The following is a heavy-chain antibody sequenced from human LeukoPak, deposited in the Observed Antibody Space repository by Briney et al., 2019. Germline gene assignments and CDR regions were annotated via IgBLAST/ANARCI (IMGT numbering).Heavy chain of an antibody. V-gene: IGHV4-39*07. CDR2: IYYSGST. J-gene: IGHJ5*02. Sequence: SETLSLTCTVSGGSISSSSYYWGWIRQPPGKGLEWIGSIYYSGSTYYNPSLKSRVTISVDTSKNQFSLKLSSVTAADTAVYYCARAWGRRWAWFDPWGQGTLVTVSS. D-gene: IGHD4-23*01. CDR3: ARAWGRRWAWFDP. CDR1: GGSISSSSYY.